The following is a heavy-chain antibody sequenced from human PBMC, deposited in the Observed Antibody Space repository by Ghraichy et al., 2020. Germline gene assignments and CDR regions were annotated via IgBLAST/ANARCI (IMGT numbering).Heavy chain of an antibody. CDR3: ARHPLYDFWSGYYKTTYYFDY. CDR2: IYYSGST. V-gene: IGHV4-39*01. D-gene: IGHD3-3*01. J-gene: IGHJ4*02. CDR1: GGSITSSSYY. Sequence: SETLSLTCTVSGGSITSSSYYWGWIRQPPGKGLEWIGSIYYSGSTYYNPSLKSRVTISVDTSKNQFSLKLSSVTAADTAVYYCARHPLYDFWSGYYKTTYYFDYWGQGTLVTVSS.